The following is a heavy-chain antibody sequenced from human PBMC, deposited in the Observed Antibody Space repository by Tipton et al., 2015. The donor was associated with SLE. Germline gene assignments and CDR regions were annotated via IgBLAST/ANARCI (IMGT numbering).Heavy chain of an antibody. Sequence: SLRLSCAASGFFFDDYALHWVRQAPGKGLEWVSGITWNSGDIGYADSVKGRFTISRDNAKNSLYLQMNSLRPEDTALYYCAKDFDGYNGFDFWGQGTLVTVSS. CDR3: AKDFDGYNGFDF. D-gene: IGHD5-24*01. V-gene: IGHV3-9*01. CDR1: GFFFDDYA. J-gene: IGHJ4*02. CDR2: ITWNSGDI.